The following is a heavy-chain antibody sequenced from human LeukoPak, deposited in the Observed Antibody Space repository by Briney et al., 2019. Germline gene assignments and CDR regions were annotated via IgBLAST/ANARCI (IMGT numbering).Heavy chain of an antibody. CDR2: ISGDGGTT. CDR3: AKDQFGSGSYSLGGMDV. Sequence: GGSLRLSCAASGFPFDDYAMHWVRQAPGKGLEWVSLISGDGGTTYYADSAKGRFTISRDNSKNSLYLQMNNLRTEDTALYYCAKDQFGSGSYSLGGMDVWGQGTTVAVSS. V-gene: IGHV3-43*02. J-gene: IGHJ6*02. D-gene: IGHD3-10*01. CDR1: GFPFDDYA.